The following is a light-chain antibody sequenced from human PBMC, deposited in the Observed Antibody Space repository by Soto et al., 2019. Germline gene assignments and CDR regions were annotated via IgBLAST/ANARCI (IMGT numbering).Light chain of an antibody. V-gene: IGLV2-8*01. CDR1: SSDVGGYKF. CDR2: EVT. Sequence: QSALTQPPSASGSPGQSVTISCTGTSSDVGGYKFVPWYQQHPGKAPKLMIYEVTKRPSGVPDRFSGSKSGNTASLTVSGLQAEDEADYYCRSYGGINPVIFGAGP. J-gene: IGLJ2*01. CDR3: RSYGGINPVI.